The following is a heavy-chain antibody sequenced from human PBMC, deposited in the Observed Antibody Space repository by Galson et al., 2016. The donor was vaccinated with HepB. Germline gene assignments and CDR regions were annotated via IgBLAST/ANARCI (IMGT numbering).Heavy chain of an antibody. Sequence: SLRLSCAASGFTFSGYWMSWVRQAPGKGLEWVANIKEDGTEKYYVDSVNGRFTISRDNAKNSVYLQMNSLRAEDTAVYYWASGGLAELVRPFDYWGQGALVTVSS. J-gene: IGHJ4*02. V-gene: IGHV3-7*01. D-gene: IGHD3-10*01. CDR1: GFTFSGYW. CDR2: IKEDGTEK. CDR3: ASGGLAELVRPFDY.